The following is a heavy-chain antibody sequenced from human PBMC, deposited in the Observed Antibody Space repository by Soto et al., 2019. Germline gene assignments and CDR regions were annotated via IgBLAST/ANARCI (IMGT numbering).Heavy chain of an antibody. CDR1: GYRFPNSW. J-gene: IGHJ6*03. Sequence: HGESLKISCKGSGYRFPNSWIGWVRQMPGKGLEWMGIIFPVDSDTRYSPSFQGLVTISADKSISTAYLQWSSLKASDTAMYYCASQTTKTYYYYMDVWGKGTTVTVSS. V-gene: IGHV5-51*01. D-gene: IGHD1-1*01. CDR3: ASQTTKTYYYYMDV. CDR2: IFPVDSDT.